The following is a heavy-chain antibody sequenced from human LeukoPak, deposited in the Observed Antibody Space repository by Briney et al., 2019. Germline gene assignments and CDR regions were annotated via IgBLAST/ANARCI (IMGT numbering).Heavy chain of an antibody. CDR3: SITGTKGSLDY. CDR2: IIPIFGTA. J-gene: IGHJ4*02. CDR1: GGTFSSYA. D-gene: IGHD1-7*01. V-gene: IGHV1-69*13. Sequence: ASVKVSCKASGGTFSSYAISWVRQAPGQGLEWMGEIIPIFGTANYAQKFQGRVTITADESTSTAYMELSSLRSEDTAVYYCSITGTKGSLDYWGQGTLVTVSS.